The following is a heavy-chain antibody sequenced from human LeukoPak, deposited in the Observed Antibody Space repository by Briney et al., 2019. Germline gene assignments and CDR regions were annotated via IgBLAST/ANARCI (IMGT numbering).Heavy chain of an antibody. V-gene: IGHV1-18*01. D-gene: IGHD6-13*01. J-gene: IGHJ6*02. CDR1: GYTFTSYG. CDR3: ARDRIAAAGTRYYYYYGMDV. CDR2: ISAYNGNT. Sequence: ASVKVSCKASGYTFTSYGISWVRQAPGQGLEWMGWISAYNGNTNYAQKLQGRVTMTTDTSTSTAYMELSSLRSEDTAVYYCARDRIAAAGTRYYYYYGMDVWGQGTTVTVSS.